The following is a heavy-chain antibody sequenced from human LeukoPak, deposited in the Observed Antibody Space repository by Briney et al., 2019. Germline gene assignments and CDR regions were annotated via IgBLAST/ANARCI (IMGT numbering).Heavy chain of an antibody. CDR1: GFTFDDYA. CDR2: ISWNSGSI. J-gene: IGHJ4*02. Sequence: GGSPRLSCAASGFTFDDYAMRWVRQAPGKGLEWVSGISWNSGSIGYADSVKGRFTISRDNAKNSLYLQMNSLRAEDTALYYCAKDIFTMVRGVVDYWGQGTLVTVSS. D-gene: IGHD3-10*01. V-gene: IGHV3-9*01. CDR3: AKDIFTMVRGVVDY.